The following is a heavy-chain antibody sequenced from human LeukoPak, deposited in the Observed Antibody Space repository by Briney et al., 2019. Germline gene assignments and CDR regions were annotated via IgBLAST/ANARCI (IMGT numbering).Heavy chain of an antibody. D-gene: IGHD3-22*01. Sequence: SETLSLTCTVSGGSISSHYWSWIRQPPGKGLEWIGYIYYSGSINYNPSLKSRVTISVDTSKNQFSLKLSSVTAADTAVYYCARAEYYYDSSGLLGAFDIWGQGTMVTVSS. V-gene: IGHV4-59*11. CDR2: IYYSGSI. CDR1: GGSISSHY. J-gene: IGHJ3*02. CDR3: ARAEYYYDSSGLLGAFDI.